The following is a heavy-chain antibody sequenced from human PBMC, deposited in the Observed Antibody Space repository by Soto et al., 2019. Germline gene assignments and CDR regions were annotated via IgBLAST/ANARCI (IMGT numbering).Heavy chain of an antibody. Sequence: PSETLSLTCAVSGGSISSGGYSWSWIRQPPGKGLEWIGYIYHSGSTYYNPSLKSRVTISVDRSKNQFSLKLSSVTAADTAVYYCARGPLTWTTFWDTYYYGMDVWGQGTKVTVSS. CDR2: IYHSGST. CDR1: GGSISSGGYS. V-gene: IGHV4-30-2*01. D-gene: IGHD3-16*01. CDR3: ARGPLTWTTFWDTYYYGMDV. J-gene: IGHJ6*02.